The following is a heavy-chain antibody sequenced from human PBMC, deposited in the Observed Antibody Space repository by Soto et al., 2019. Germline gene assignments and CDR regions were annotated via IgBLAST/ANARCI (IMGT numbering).Heavy chain of an antibody. Sequence: EVQLLESGGGLVQPGRSLRLSCAASGFTFSSYAMNWVRQAPGKGLEWVSAMSGTGGSTYYADSVKGRFTISRDNSKNTLYLQMTSLRVEDTAVFYCAKAGFSSGWSPSYFDYWGQGTRVTVSS. V-gene: IGHV3-23*01. J-gene: IGHJ4*02. CDR3: AKAGFSSGWSPSYFDY. D-gene: IGHD6-19*01. CDR1: GFTFSSYA. CDR2: MSGTGGST.